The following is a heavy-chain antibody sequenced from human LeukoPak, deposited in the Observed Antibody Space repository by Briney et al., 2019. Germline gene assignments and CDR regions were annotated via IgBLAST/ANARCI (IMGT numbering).Heavy chain of an antibody. V-gene: IGHV3-74*01. CDR2: ITGNGSDI. D-gene: IGHD5-24*01. CDR1: GCTLNKYW. J-gene: IGHJ5*02. CDR3: ARHAYTTTSTWLDT. Sequence: PGGSLRLSCEASGCTLNKYWMHWVRQAPGKGLVWVSRITGNGSDIAYADSVKGRFTVARDYGKKILFLQMTVLTAENTANYYFARHAYTTTSTWLDTWGQGTLVTVSS.